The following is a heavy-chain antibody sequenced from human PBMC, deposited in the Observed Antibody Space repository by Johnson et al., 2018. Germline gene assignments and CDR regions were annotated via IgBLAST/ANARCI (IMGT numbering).Heavy chain of an antibody. Sequence: QVQLQESGPRLVKPSEPLSLTCNVSGDSITNYYWTWIRQPPGKGLQWIGYVHYSGVTNCDPSLKSRVTISVNTSKNQFSLQLNSVTAADPAGYFCARIKTASYYYYGMDVWGQGTTVTVS. CDR1: GDSITNYY. J-gene: IGHJ6*02. CDR2: VHYSGVT. CDR3: ARIKTASYYYYGMDV. V-gene: IGHV4-59*08.